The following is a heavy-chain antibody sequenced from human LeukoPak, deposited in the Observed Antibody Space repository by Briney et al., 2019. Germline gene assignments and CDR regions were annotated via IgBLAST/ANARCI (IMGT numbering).Heavy chain of an antibody. CDR2: IWYDGSNK. CDR1: GFTFSSYG. V-gene: IGHV3-33*06. D-gene: IGHD2-8*01. J-gene: IGHJ6*03. Sequence: GGSLRLSCAASGFTFSSYGMHWVRQAPGKGLEWVAVIWYDGSNKYYADPVKGRFTISRDNSKNTLYLQMNSLRAEDTAVYYCAKSVYAQSNYYYYMDVWGKGTTVTVSS. CDR3: AKSVYAQSNYYYYMDV.